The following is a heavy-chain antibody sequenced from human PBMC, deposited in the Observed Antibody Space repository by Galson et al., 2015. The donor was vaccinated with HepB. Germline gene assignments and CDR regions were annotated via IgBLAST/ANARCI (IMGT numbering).Heavy chain of an antibody. D-gene: IGHD3-9*01. V-gene: IGHV3-7*03. CDR2: IKQDGSEK. CDR1: GFTFSSYW. Sequence: SLRLSCAASGFTFSSYWMGWVRQAPGKGLEWVANIKQDGSEKYYVDSVKGRFTISRDNAKNSLYLQMNSLRAEDTAVYYCARHNYDILTGYPNYYYYYGMDVWGQGTTVTVSS. J-gene: IGHJ6*02. CDR3: ARHNYDILTGYPNYYYYYGMDV.